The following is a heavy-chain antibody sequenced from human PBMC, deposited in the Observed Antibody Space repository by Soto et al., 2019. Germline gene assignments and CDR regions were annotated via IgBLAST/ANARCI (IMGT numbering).Heavy chain of an antibody. D-gene: IGHD3-3*01. CDR3: ARAVSVRFSGPYGMDV. Sequence: PGGSLRLSCAASGFTFSSYGMHWVRQAPGKGLEWVAVISYDGSNKYYADSVKGRFTISRDNSKNTLYLQMNSLRAEDTAVYYCARAVSVRFSGPYGMDVWGQGTTVTVSS. J-gene: IGHJ6*02. V-gene: IGHV3-30*03. CDR1: GFTFSSYG. CDR2: ISYDGSNK.